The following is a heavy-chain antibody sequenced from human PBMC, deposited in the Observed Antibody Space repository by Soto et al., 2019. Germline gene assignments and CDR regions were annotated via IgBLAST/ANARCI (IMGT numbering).Heavy chain of an antibody. D-gene: IGHD3-3*01. Sequence: QVQLQQWGAGLLKPSETLSLTCAVYGGSFSGYYWSWIRQPPGKGLEWIGEINHSGSTNYNPSLKSRVPISVDTSKNQFSLKLSSVTAADTAVYYCARGARITIFGVVKASAFDIWGQGTMVTVSS. J-gene: IGHJ3*02. CDR1: GGSFSGYY. CDR3: ARGARITIFGVVKASAFDI. CDR2: INHSGST. V-gene: IGHV4-34*01.